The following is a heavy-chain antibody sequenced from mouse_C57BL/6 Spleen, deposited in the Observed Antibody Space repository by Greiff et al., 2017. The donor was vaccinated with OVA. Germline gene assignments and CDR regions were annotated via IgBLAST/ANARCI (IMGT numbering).Heavy chain of an antibody. CDR3: ARSPYYYGSSGYFGY. Sequence: QVQLQQPGAELVMPGASVKLSCKASGYTFTSYWMHWVKQRPGQGLEWIGEIDPSDSYTNYNQKFKGKSTLTVDKSSSTAYMQLSSLTSEDSAVYYCARSPYYYGSSGYFGYWGQGTTLTVSS. D-gene: IGHD1-1*01. V-gene: IGHV1-69*01. CDR2: IDPSDSYT. J-gene: IGHJ2*01. CDR1: GYTFTSYW.